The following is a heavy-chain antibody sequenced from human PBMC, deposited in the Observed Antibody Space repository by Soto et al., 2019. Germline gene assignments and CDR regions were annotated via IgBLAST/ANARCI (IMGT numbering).Heavy chain of an antibody. J-gene: IGHJ6*02. CDR2: INHSVST. D-gene: IGHD4-17*01. V-gene: IGHV4-34*01. Sequence: SGTLAITGAVYGGSFSGYYWSWIRQPPGKGLEWIGEINHSVSTNYNPSLKSRVTISVDTPKNQFSLKLSSVTAADTAVYYCAGLRWPPLHYYGMDVWGQGTTVTVSS. CDR1: GGSFSGYY. CDR3: AGLRWPPLHYYGMDV.